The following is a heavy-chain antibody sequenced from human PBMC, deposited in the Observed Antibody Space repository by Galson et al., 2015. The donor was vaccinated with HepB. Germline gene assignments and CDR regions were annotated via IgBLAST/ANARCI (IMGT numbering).Heavy chain of an antibody. J-gene: IGHJ4*02. D-gene: IGHD4-17*01. CDR1: GFTFSSYA. V-gene: IGHV3-30-3*01. CDR3: ARDTGDYGYFDY. CDR2: ISYDGSNK. Sequence: LRLSCAASGFTFSSYAMHWVRQAPGKGLEWVAVISYDGSNKYYADSVKGRFTISRDNSKNTLYLQMNSLRAEDTAVYYCARDTGDYGYFDYWGQGTLVTVSS.